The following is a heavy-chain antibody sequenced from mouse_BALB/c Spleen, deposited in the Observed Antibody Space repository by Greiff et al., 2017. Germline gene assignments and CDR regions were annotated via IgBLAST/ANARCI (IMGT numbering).Heavy chain of an antibody. CDR1: GFTFSSFG. D-gene: IGHD2-3*01. Sequence: EVQLMESGGGLVQPGGSRKLSCAASGFTFSSFGMHWVRQAPEKGLEWVAYISSGSSTIYYADTVKGRFTISRDNPKNTLFLQMTSLRSEDTAMYYCARSLYDGYFAWFAYWGQGTLVTVSA. J-gene: IGHJ3*01. CDR3: ARSLYDGYFAWFAY. CDR2: ISSGSSTI. V-gene: IGHV5-17*02.